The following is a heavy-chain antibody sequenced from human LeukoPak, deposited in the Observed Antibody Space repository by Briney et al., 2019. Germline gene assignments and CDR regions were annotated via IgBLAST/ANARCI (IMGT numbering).Heavy chain of an antibody. CDR2: TYYRSKWYN. J-gene: IGHJ4*02. CDR1: GDSVSSDSAA. CDR3: ARGIREYQLLWDSSASSDY. Sequence: SQTLSLTCAISGDSVSSDSAAWNWIRQSPSRGLEWLGRTYYRSKWYNDYAVSVKSRITINPDTSKNQFSLQLNSVTPEDTAVYYCARGIREYQLLWDSSASSDYWGQGTLVTVSS. D-gene: IGHD2-2*01. V-gene: IGHV6-1*01.